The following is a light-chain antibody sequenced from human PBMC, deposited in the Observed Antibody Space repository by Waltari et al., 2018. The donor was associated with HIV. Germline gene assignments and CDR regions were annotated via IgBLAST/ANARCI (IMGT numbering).Light chain of an antibody. V-gene: IGLV1-51*01. CDR3: ATWDSSLSAVV. CDR1: TSNIGNNY. CDR2: DNY. J-gene: IGLJ2*01. Sequence: QSLLTQPPSVSAATGQKIIISCSGSTSNIGNNYVSWYQHLPGTAPKVLIYDNYKRPSGIPDRLSRSKSGTSATLASTGLQTGDEADYYCATWDSSLSAVVFGGGTKVTVL.